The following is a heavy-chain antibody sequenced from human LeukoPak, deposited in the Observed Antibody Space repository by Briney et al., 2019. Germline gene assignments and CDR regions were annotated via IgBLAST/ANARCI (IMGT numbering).Heavy chain of an antibody. Sequence: PGGSLRLSWEASGFTFSRHWMHWVRQAPGKGLVWVSRISTDGRGTNYADSEEGRFTISRDNAKNTLYLQMNSLRAEDTAIYYCARDQVVGSGSNSPWGQGTLVTVSS. CDR3: ARDQVVGSGSNSP. J-gene: IGHJ5*02. CDR1: GFTFSRHW. CDR2: ISTDGRGT. V-gene: IGHV3-74*01. D-gene: IGHD3-10*01.